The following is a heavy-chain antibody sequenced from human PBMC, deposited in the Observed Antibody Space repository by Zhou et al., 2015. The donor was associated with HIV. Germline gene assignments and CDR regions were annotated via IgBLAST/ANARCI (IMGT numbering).Heavy chain of an antibody. CDR2: IIPIFGTA. Sequence: QIQLVQSGPEVKKPGASVKVSCKASGYNFADNAIIWVRQAPGQGLEWMGGIIPIFGTANYAQKFQGRVTITADESTSTAYMELSSLRSEDTAVYYCARDGRLRDSSGWLYYFDYWGQGTLVTVSS. J-gene: IGHJ4*02. CDR3: ARDGRLRDSSGWLYYFDY. V-gene: IGHV1-69*13. CDR1: GYNFADNA. D-gene: IGHD6-19*01.